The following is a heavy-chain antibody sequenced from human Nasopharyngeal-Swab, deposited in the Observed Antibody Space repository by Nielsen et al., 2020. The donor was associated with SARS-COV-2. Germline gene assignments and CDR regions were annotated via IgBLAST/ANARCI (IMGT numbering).Heavy chain of an antibody. V-gene: IGHV3-9*01. CDR1: GFTFDDYA. D-gene: IGHD6-19*01. CDR3: AKDNGAGTFYYYYGMDV. J-gene: IGHJ6*02. CDR2: ISGNSGSI. Sequence: SLKISCAASGFTFDDYAMHWVRQAPGKGLEWVSGISGNSGSIGYADSVKGRFTISRDNAKNSLYLQMNSLRAEDTALYYCAKDNGAGTFYYYYGMDVWGQGTTVTVSS.